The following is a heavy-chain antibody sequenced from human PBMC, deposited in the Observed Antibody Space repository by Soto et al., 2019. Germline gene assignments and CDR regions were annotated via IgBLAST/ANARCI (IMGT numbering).Heavy chain of an antibody. D-gene: IGHD3-22*01. J-gene: IGHJ5*02. CDR1: GFTFNNYA. CDR3: AKGESSVSARDFDP. V-gene: IGHV3-23*01. Sequence: DVQLLDSGGDLAQPGGSLRLSCEASGFTFNNYAIAWVRQAPGKGLEWVSGITSSGAAYYADSVKGRFTTSRDNSKNTLYLQMNSLRAEDTAVYYCAKGESSVSARDFDPWGQGTLVTVSS. CDR2: ITSSGAA.